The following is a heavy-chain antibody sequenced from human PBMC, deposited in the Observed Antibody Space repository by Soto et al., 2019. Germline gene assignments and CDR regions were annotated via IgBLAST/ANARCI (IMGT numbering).Heavy chain of an antibody. Sequence: SXKVSFKASGYTXTGYYMNLVRQAPGQGLEWIGWINPNSGGTNYAQKFQGRVTMTRDTSIRKAYMELSRLISDDTAVYYCARDGGGSGYDSFFDYWGQGTLGTVSS. CDR2: INPNSGGT. V-gene: IGHV1-2*02. CDR3: ARDGGGSGYDSFFDY. J-gene: IGHJ4*02. CDR1: GYTXTGYY. D-gene: IGHD5-12*01.